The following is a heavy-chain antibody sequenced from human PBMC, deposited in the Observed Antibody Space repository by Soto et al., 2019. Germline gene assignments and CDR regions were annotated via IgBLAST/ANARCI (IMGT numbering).Heavy chain of an antibody. CDR2: ISGYNDNT. V-gene: IGHV1-18*04. CDR1: GYTFTSYG. J-gene: IGHJ6*02. D-gene: IGHD2-15*01. Sequence: QVQLVQSGAEVKKPGASVKVSCKASGYTFTSYGINWVRQAPGQGLEWMGWISGYNDNTNYARRLQGRVSMTTDTATSTAYMELRSLRSDDTAVYYCARNVTRIAYSYDGMDVWGQGTTVTVSS. CDR3: ARNVTRIAYSYDGMDV.